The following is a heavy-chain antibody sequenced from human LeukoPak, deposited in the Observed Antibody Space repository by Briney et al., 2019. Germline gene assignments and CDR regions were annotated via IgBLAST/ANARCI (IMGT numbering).Heavy chain of an antibody. J-gene: IGHJ5*02. Sequence: PGGSLRLSCAASGFTFNTNAMSWVRQAPGKGLEWVSGISSTGGSTYYADSVKGRFTISRDNSKNTLYLQMNSLTAEDTAVYYCARGYSSLDPWGQGTLVTVSS. CDR3: ARGYSSLDP. CDR1: GFTFNTNA. CDR2: ISSTGGST. V-gene: IGHV3-23*01. D-gene: IGHD6-19*01.